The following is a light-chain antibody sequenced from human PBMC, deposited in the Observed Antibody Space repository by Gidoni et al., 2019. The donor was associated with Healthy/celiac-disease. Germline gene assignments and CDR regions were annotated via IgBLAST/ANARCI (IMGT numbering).Light chain of an antibody. CDR1: SSDVGCYNY. V-gene: IGLV2-14*01. CDR3: SSYTSSSTPNV. Sequence: QSALTQPASVSGSPGQSITISCTGTSSDVGCYNYVSWYQQHPGKAPKLMIYEVSNRPSGVSNRFSGSKSGNTASLTISGLQAEDEADYYCSSYTSSSTPNVFGTGTKVTVL. J-gene: IGLJ1*01. CDR2: EVS.